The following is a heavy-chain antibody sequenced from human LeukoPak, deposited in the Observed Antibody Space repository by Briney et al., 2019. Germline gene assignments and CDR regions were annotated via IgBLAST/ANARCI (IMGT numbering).Heavy chain of an antibody. Sequence: PSETLSLTCTVFGGSFSGYYWSWIRQPPDKGLEWIGEINPSRSTNYNPSLKTRVTISTDTSKNHFSLNLNSVTAADTGVYYCVRGSRVYCGGDCYYYWGQGTLVTVSS. CDR2: INPSRST. CDR3: VRGSRVYCGGDCYYY. D-gene: IGHD2-21*02. CDR1: GGSFSGYY. V-gene: IGHV4-34*01. J-gene: IGHJ4*02.